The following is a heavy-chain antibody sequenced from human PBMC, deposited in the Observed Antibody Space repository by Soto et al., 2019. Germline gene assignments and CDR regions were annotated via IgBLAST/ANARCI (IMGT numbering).Heavy chain of an antibody. D-gene: IGHD6-19*01. CDR3: ARGGKQWPEVDAFDI. J-gene: IGHJ3*02. V-gene: IGHV3-30-3*01. Sequence: QVQLVESGGGVVQPGRSLRLSCAASGFTFSSYAMHWVRQAPGKGLEWVAVISYDGSNKYYADSVEGRFTISRDNSKNTLYLQMNSLRAEDTAVYYCARGGKQWPEVDAFDIWGQGTMVTVSS. CDR1: GFTFSSYA. CDR2: ISYDGSNK.